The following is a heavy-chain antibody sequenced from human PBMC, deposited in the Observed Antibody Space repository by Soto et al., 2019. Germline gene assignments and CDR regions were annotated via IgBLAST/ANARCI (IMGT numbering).Heavy chain of an antibody. CDR2: ISGSGGST. CDR3: ANPPTMVRGASTEYYYGMDV. D-gene: IGHD3-10*01. CDR1: GFTFSSYA. Sequence: EVQLLESGGGLVQPGGSLRLSCAASGFTFSSYAMSWVRQAPGKGLEWVSAISGSGGSTYYADSVKGRFTISRDNSTNTLYLQMNSLRAEDTAVYYCANPPTMVRGASTEYYYGMDVWGQGTTVTVSS. V-gene: IGHV3-23*01. J-gene: IGHJ6*02.